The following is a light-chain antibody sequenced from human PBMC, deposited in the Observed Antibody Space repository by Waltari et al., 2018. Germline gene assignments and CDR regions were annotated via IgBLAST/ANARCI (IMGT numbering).Light chain of an antibody. CDR3: QQRSDWPLA. V-gene: IGKV3-11*01. CDR1: QSISTY. CDR2: DAS. J-gene: IGKJ4*01. Sequence: ELVLTQSPATLSLSPGERATLSCRASQSISTYLAWYQQSPGQAPRLLIYDASNRASGIPARFSGSGSGTDFTLTISSLEPEDFAVYYCQQRSDWPLAFGGGTKVEI.